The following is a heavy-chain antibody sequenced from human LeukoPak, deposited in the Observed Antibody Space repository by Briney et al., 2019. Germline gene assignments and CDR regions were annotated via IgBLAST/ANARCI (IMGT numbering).Heavy chain of an antibody. CDR3: ARESNCYGSGSYFDY. CDR2: IYYSGST. Sequence: SETLSLTCTVSGGSISSYYWSWIRQPPGKGLEWIGYIYYSGSTNYNPSLKSRVTISVDTSKNQFSLKLSSVTAADTAVYYCARESNCYGSGSYFDYWGQGTLVTVSS. D-gene: IGHD3-10*01. CDR1: GGSISSYY. J-gene: IGHJ4*02. V-gene: IGHV4-59*01.